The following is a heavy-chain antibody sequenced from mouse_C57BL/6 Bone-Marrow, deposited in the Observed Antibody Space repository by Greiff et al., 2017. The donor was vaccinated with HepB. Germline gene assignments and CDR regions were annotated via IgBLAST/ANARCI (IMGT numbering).Heavy chain of an antibody. J-gene: IGHJ2*01. CDR2: IYPGSGST. Sequence: VQLQQPGAELVKPGASVKMSCKASGYTFTSYWITWVKQRPGQGLEWIGDIYPGSGSTNYNEKFKSKATLTVDTSSSTAYMQLSSLTSEDSAVYYCARGITTVVGYYFDYWGQGTTLTVSS. V-gene: IGHV1-55*01. CDR1: GYTFTSYW. D-gene: IGHD1-1*01. CDR3: ARGITTVVGYYFDY.